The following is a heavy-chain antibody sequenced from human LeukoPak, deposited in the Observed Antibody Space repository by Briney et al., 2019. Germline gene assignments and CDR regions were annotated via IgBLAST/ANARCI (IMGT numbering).Heavy chain of an antibody. CDR2: IYPGDSDT. CDR1: GYSFTSYW. CDR3: ARTYYDILTGSGNWFDP. D-gene: IGHD3-9*01. J-gene: IGHJ5*02. Sequence: GESLKISCKGSGYSFTSYWIGWVRQMSGKGLEWMGIIYPGDSDTRYSPSFQGQVTISADKSISTAYLQWSSLKASDTAMYYCARTYYDILTGSGNWFDPWGQGTLVTVSS. V-gene: IGHV5-51*01.